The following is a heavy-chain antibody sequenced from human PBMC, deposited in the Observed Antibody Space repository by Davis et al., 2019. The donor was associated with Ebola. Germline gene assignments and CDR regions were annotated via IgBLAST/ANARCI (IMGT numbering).Heavy chain of an antibody. V-gene: IGHV3-30*04. CDR3: ARAVFHEVLDY. CDR1: GFIFRNYA. Sequence: PGGSLSLSCAASGFIFRNYAMHWVRQAPGKGLEWVAVVSHSEREKFYADSVKGRFTITRDNSENTLYLQMNSLTADDTAVYYCARAVFHEVLDYWGQGPPVTASS. D-gene: IGHD3-3*01. CDR2: VSHSEREK. J-gene: IGHJ4*02.